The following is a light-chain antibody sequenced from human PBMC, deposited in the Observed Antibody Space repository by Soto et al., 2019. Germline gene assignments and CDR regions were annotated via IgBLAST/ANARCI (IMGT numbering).Light chain of an antibody. Sequence: AIQMTQAPLSLSASVGDRVTITFRASQDIGKDLGWYQQKPGDGPELLISVASTSESGVPSRFSGSGSGTDFSLNISSLQPEDFATYSSLQDSHSPRTFGQGNKV. CDR2: VAS. CDR1: QDIGKD. J-gene: IGKJ1*01. V-gene: IGKV1-6*01. CDR3: LQDSHSPRT.